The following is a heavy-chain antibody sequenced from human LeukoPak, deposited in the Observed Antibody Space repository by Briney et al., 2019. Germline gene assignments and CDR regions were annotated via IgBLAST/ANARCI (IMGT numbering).Heavy chain of an antibody. Sequence: SETLSLTSTVSVGSISSSFWSWIRAPAGKGLECIGRIYTSGSTNYNPSLKSRVTMSVDTSKNQFSLKLSSVTAADTAVYYCARDDDGRNWFDPWGQGTLVTVSS. D-gene: IGHD1-1*01. CDR1: VGSISSSF. J-gene: IGHJ5*02. CDR3: ARDDDGRNWFDP. V-gene: IGHV4-4*07. CDR2: IYTSGST.